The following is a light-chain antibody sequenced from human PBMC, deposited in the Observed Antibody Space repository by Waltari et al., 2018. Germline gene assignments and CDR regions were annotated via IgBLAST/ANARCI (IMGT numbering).Light chain of an antibody. V-gene: IGKV3-20*01. CDR1: QSIGRY. Sequence: EVVLTQSPGTLSLSPGETATLSCRASQSIGRYLVWYQQKSGQAPRLLIYGASTRATGIPDRFSGSGSGTEFSLTISRLEAEDFAVYYCQNHERLPATFGQGTKVEIK. J-gene: IGKJ1*01. CDR3: QNHERLPAT. CDR2: GAS.